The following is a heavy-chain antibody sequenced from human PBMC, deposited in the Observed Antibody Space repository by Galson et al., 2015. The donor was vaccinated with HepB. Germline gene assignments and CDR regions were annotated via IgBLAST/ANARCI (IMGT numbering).Heavy chain of an antibody. Sequence: SLRLSCAASGFTFSSYEMNWVRQAPGKGLEWVSYISSSSIAIFYADSVKGRFTVSRDNSKNSPYLQMSSLRAEDTAVYYCARDRSGLYDSVWGSYRPSFVDYWGQGTLVTVSS. D-gene: IGHD3-16*02. CDR2: ISSSSIAI. CDR1: GFTFSSYE. CDR3: ARDRSGLYDSVWGSYRPSFVDY. J-gene: IGHJ4*02. V-gene: IGHV3-48*03.